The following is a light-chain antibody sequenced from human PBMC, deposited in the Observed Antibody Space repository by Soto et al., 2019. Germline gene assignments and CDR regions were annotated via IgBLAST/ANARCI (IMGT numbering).Light chain of an antibody. J-gene: IGKJ1*01. CDR1: QSISSY. Sequence: EIQMTQSPSILSASVGDRVTITCRASQSISSYLNWYQQKAGLAPKLLIYAASSLQSGVPSRFSGSGSGTDFTLTISSLQPEDFATYYCQQSYSTPRTFGQGTKVDIK. CDR2: AAS. V-gene: IGKV1-39*01. CDR3: QQSYSTPRT.